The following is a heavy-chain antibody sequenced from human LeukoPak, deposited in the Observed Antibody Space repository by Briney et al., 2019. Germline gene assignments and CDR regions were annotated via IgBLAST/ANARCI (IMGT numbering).Heavy chain of an antibody. CDR2: ISGSDDNT. Sequence: PGGFLRLSCAASGFTVNSYAMSWVRQGPGKGLEWVSTISGSDDNTYYADSVRDRFTISRDSSKNTLYLQMDRLRAEDTAVYYCTRDHSEYVWGSYRRDDYWGQGTLVTVSS. J-gene: IGHJ4*02. V-gene: IGHV3-23*01. CDR3: TRDHSEYVWGSYRRDDY. D-gene: IGHD3-16*02. CDR1: GFTVNSYA.